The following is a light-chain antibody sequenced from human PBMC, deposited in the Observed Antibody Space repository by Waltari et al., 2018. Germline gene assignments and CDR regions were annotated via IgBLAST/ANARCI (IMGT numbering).Light chain of an antibody. J-gene: IGLJ2*01. CDR3: AAWEHSLSGPV. V-gene: IGLV1-47*01. Sequence: QSVLTQPPSASGTPGQRVTISCSGSSSNIGSNYVYWYQQLPGTAPKLLIYSNKPRPQVAPVRFSGSKSDTSASLASIGLRSEDEADYYCAAWEHSLSGPVYGGGTKLTVL. CDR2: SNK. CDR1: SSNIGSNY.